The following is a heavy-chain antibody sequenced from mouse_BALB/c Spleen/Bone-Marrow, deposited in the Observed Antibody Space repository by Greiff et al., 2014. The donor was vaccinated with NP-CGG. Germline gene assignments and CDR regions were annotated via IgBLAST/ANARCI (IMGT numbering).Heavy chain of an antibody. V-gene: IGHV5-4*02. CDR1: GFTFSDYY. CDR3: ARDGDDGYAWFAY. CDR2: ISDDGSYT. J-gene: IGHJ3*01. Sequence: EVMLVESGGGLVKPGGSLKLSCAASGFTFSDYYMYWVRQTPEKRLEWVAIISDDGSYTFYPDSVKGRFTISRDNAKNSLYLQMSSLKCEDSAMYYCARDGDDGYAWFAYWGQGTLVTVSA. D-gene: IGHD2-3*01.